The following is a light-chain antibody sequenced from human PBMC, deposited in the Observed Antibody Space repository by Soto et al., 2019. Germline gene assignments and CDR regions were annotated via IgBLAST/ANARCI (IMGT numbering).Light chain of an antibody. V-gene: IGLV2-14*01. Sequence: QSALTQPASVSGSPGQSITISCTGTSRDVGGYNYVSWYQQHPGKAPKLMIYDVSNRPSGVSKRFSGSKSGNTASLTISGLQAEEEADYYCSSYTSSSTLYVFGPGTRSPS. CDR3: SSYTSSSTLYV. J-gene: IGLJ1*01. CDR2: DVS. CDR1: SRDVGGYNY.